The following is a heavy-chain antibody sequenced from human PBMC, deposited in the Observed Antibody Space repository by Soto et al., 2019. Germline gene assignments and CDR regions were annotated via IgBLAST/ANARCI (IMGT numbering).Heavy chain of an antibody. CDR2: IYYSGST. Sequence: SETLSLTCTVSGGSISSSSYYWGWIRQPPGKGLEWIGSIYYSGSTYYNPSLKSRVTISVDTSKNQFSLKLSSVTAADTAVYYCAVGDCSGGSCCSGVRWFDSWGRRTPVTASS. CDR1: GGSISSSSYY. D-gene: IGHD2-15*01. CDR3: AVGDCSGGSCCSGVRWFDS. J-gene: IGHJ5*01. V-gene: IGHV4-39*01.